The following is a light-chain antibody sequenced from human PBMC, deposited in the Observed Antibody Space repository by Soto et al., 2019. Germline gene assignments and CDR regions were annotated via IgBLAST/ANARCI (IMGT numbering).Light chain of an antibody. V-gene: IGLV2-14*01. CDR1: SSDVGGYNH. CDR2: EVR. CDR3: SSYTSSSTRV. Sequence: QSALTQPASVSGSPGQSITISCTGTSSDVGGYNHVSWYQQHPGKAPKLIIYEVRNRPSGVSNRLSGSKSGNTASLTISGLRAEDEADYYCSSYTSSSTRVFGGGTKLTVL. J-gene: IGLJ2*01.